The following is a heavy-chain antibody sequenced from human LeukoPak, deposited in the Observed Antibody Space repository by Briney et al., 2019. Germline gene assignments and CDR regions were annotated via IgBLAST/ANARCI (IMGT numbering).Heavy chain of an antibody. Sequence: GGSLRLSCAASGFTFSNYAMSWVRQAPGKGVEWVSDISGLGGSTYYADSVKGRFSISRDNSKSTLWLQMNSLRADDTAIYYCARDVEARISAAGTFDYWGQGSLVTVSS. CDR2: ISGLGGST. CDR1: GFTFSNYA. J-gene: IGHJ4*02. CDR3: ARDVEARISAAGTFDY. V-gene: IGHV3-23*01. D-gene: IGHD6-13*01.